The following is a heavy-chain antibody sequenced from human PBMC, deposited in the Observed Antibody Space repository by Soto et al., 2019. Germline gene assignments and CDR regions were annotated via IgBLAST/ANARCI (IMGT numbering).Heavy chain of an antibody. J-gene: IGHJ5*01. V-gene: IGHV3-7*04. CDR3: ARAYDFWSGYVPDS. CDR2: IKQDGSEI. D-gene: IGHD3-3*01. Sequence: GGSLRLSCAASGFIFSGYWMTWVRQAPGKGLEWVANIKQDGSEIYYLDSVKGRFTISRDNAKNSLYLQMNSLRAEDTAVYYCARAYDFWSGYVPDSWGQGTLVTVSS. CDR1: GFIFSGYW.